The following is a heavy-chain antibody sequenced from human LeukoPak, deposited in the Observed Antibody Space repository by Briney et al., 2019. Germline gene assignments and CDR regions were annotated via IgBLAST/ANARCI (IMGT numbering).Heavy chain of an antibody. J-gene: IGHJ4*02. CDR2: MNPNSGNT. Sequence: ASVKLSCKASGYTFTSYDINWVRQATGQGLELKGWMNPNSGNTGYAQKFQVRVTMTRNTSISTAYMELSSLRSEDTAVYYCARGNGYCSGGSCYYFDYWGQGTVVSVSS. D-gene: IGHD2-15*01. CDR1: GYTFTSYD. V-gene: IGHV1-8*01. CDR3: ARGNGYCSGGSCYYFDY.